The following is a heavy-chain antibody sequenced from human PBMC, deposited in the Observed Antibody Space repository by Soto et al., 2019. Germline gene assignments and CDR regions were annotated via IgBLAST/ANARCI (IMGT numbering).Heavy chain of an antibody. CDR3: ARDGPRDYYGSGSYSNYYYGMDV. J-gene: IGHJ6*02. Sequence: SETLSLTCTVSGGSISSGGYYWSWIRQHPGKGLEWIGYIYYSGSTYYNPSLKSRVTISVDTSKNQFSLKLCSLTAADTSVYYCARDGPRDYYGSGSYSNYYYGMDVWGQGTTVTVSS. D-gene: IGHD3-10*01. V-gene: IGHV4-31*03. CDR2: IYYSGST. CDR1: GGSISSGGYY.